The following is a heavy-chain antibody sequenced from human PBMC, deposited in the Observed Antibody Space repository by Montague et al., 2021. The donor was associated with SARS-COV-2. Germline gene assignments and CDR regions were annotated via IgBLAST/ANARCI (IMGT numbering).Heavy chain of an antibody. CDR2: MNPNSGNT. V-gene: IGHV1-8*01. J-gene: IGHJ4*02. Sequence: SVKVSCKASGYTFTSYDINWVRQATGQGLEWMGWMNPNSGNTGYAQKSQGRVTMTRNTSISTAYMELSSLRSEDTAVYYCARAQYYYDSSGYYPAYWGQGTLVTVSS. CDR3: ARAQYYYDSSGYYPAY. CDR1: GYTFTSYD. D-gene: IGHD3-22*01.